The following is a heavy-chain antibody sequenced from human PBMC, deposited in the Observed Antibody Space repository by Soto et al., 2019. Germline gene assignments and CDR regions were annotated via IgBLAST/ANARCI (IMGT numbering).Heavy chain of an antibody. Sequence: SQTLSLTCVISGDSVSSNSAAWNWIRLSPPRGLEWLARTYYRSRWYNDYAVSVRSRITVNPDTSKNQFSLQLTSVTPEDTAVYYCAGTTSHHWLYMDVWGKGATVTVSS. CDR1: GDSVSSNSAA. CDR2: TYYRSRWYN. J-gene: IGHJ6*03. D-gene: IGHD1-7*01. CDR3: AGTTSHHWLYMDV. V-gene: IGHV6-1*01.